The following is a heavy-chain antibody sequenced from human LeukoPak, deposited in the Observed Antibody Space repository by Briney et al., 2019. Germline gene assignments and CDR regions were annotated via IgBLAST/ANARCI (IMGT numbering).Heavy chain of an antibody. CDR2: LSGSGGYT. CDR3: AKGMGYYDGMDV. V-gene: IGHV3-23*01. D-gene: IGHD1-26*01. J-gene: IGHJ6*02. Sequence: GGSLRLSCAASGFTFSSYAMTWVRQAPGKGVEWVSSLSGSGGYTYHANSVKGRFTISRDNSNNTLYLRMNSLRAEDTAVYYCAKGMGYYDGMDVWGQGTTVTVSS. CDR1: GFTFSSYA.